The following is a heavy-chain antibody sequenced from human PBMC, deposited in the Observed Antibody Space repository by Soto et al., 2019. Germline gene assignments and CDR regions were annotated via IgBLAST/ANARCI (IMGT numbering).Heavy chain of an antibody. J-gene: IGHJ4*02. D-gene: IGHD3-22*01. CDR1: GITFSGYG. V-gene: IGHV3-33*01. CDR3: ARDNDRNSRYSQFDD. Sequence: QVQLVESGGGVVQPGRSLRLSCAASGITFSGYGFHWVRQAPGKGLEWVAVIWYDGSKEYYADFVKGRFTISRDSSKNTAYLQMNSLRVEDTAVYYCARDNDRNSRYSQFDDWGQGTLVTVSS. CDR2: IWYDGSKE.